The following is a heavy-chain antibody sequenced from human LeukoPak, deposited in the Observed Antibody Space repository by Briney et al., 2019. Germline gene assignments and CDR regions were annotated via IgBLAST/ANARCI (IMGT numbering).Heavy chain of an antibody. V-gene: IGHV4-34*01. J-gene: IGHJ4*02. D-gene: IGHD6-6*01. CDR2: INHSGST. CDR3: ARGDTVAARPGRFDS. Sequence: PGGSLRLSCAASGFSFSSYAMSWVRQPPGKGLEWIGEINHSGSTNYNPSLKSRVTISVDTSKIQFSLKLSSVTAADTAVYYCARGDTVAARPGRFDSWGQGTLVTVSS. CDR1: GFSFSSYA.